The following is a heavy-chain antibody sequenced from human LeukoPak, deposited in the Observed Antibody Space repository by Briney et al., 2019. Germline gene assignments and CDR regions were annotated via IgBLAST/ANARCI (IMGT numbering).Heavy chain of an antibody. Sequence: GASVKVSCKASGYTFTSYYMHWVRQAPGQGLEWMGIINPSGGSTSYAQKFRGRVTMTRDMSTSTVYMELSSLRAEDTAVYYCARSQAQVRWPKPPAFDYWGQGTLVTVSS. CDR2: INPSGGST. CDR1: GYTFTSYY. CDR3: ARSQAQVRWPKPPAFDY. V-gene: IGHV1-46*01. J-gene: IGHJ4*02. D-gene: IGHD4-23*01.